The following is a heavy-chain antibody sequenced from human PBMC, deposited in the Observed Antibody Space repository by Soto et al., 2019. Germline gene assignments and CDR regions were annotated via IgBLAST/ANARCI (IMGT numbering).Heavy chain of an antibody. CDR1: GFAFSSFG. D-gene: IGHD1-1*01. Sequence: AGWSLRFSCVASGFAFSSFGMHWVRQAPGKGLEWVAFISHDGSKKKFVDSVKGRFTISRDDSGNTLYLQMNSLRADDTAVYFCAKDWNDANYDYGTDVWGQGTTVTVSS. J-gene: IGHJ6*02. V-gene: IGHV3-30*18. CDR3: AKDWNDANYDYGTDV. CDR2: ISHDGSKK.